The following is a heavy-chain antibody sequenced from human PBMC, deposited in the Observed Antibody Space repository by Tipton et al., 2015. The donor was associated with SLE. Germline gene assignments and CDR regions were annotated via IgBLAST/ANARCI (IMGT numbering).Heavy chain of an antibody. CDR3: AREGKAIAVAGYYFDY. CDR2: IYSGGST. V-gene: IGHV3-66*02. J-gene: IGHJ4*02. D-gene: IGHD6-19*01. CDR1: GFTVSSNY. Sequence: GSLRLSCAASGFTVSSNYMSWVRQAPGKGLEWVSVIYSGGSTYYADSVKGRFTISRDNSKNTLYLQMNSLRAEDTAVYYCAREGKAIAVAGYYFDYWGQGTLVTVSS.